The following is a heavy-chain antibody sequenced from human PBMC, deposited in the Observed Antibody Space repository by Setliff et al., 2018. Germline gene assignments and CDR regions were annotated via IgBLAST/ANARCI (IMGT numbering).Heavy chain of an antibody. D-gene: IGHD6-19*01. CDR3: AKNTEWLGDSYDAFDS. J-gene: IGHJ3*02. CDR2: IIPIFGTA. Sequence: GASVKVSCKASGGTFSSYAISWVRQAPGQGLEWMGGIIPIFGTANYAQKFQGRVTITADESTSTAYMELSSLRAEDTAVYYCAKNTEWLGDSYDAFDSWGQGTMVTVSS. CDR1: GGTFSSYA. V-gene: IGHV1-69*13.